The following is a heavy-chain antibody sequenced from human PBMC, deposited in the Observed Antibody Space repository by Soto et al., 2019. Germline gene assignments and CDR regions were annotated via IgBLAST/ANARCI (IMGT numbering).Heavy chain of an antibody. D-gene: IGHD3-3*01. CDR2: IIPIFGTA. V-gene: IGHV1-69*01. Sequence: QVQLVQSGAEVKKPGSSVKVSCKASGGTFSSYAISWVRQAPGQGLEWMGGIIPIFGTANYAQKFQGRVTITADESTSTAYMELSSLRSEDTAVYYCARDGEITIFGVVSYHAFDSWGQGTMVTVSS. CDR1: GGTFSSYA. J-gene: IGHJ3*02. CDR3: ARDGEITIFGVVSYHAFDS.